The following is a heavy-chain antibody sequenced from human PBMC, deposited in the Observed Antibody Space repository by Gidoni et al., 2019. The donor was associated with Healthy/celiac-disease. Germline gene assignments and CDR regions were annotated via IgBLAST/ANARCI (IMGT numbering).Heavy chain of an antibody. J-gene: IGHJ5*02. CDR1: GYTFTSYA. V-gene: IGHV1-3*01. CDR3: ARAFSSDLGWFDP. Sequence: QVQLVQSGAEVKKPGASVKVSCKASGYTFTSYAMHWVRQAPVQRLEWMGWINAGNGNTKYSQKFQGRVTITRYTSTSTAYMELSSLRSEDTAVYYCARAFSSDLGWFDPWGQGTLVTVSS. CDR2: INAGNGNT. D-gene: IGHD2-21*01.